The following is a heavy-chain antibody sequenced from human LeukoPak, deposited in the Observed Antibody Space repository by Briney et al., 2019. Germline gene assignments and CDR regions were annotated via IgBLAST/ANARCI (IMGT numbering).Heavy chain of an antibody. V-gene: IGHV1-18*01. CDR1: GYTFASYG. D-gene: IGHD2-21*01. CDR3: ARIYCGGDCYHDFDY. CDR2: ISAYNGNT. Sequence: ASVKVSCTASGYTFASYGISWVRQAPGHGLEWIGWISAYNGNTNYAQKLQGRVTMTTDTSTSTAYMELRSLRSDDTAVYYCARIYCGGDCYHDFDYWGQGTLVTVSS. J-gene: IGHJ4*02.